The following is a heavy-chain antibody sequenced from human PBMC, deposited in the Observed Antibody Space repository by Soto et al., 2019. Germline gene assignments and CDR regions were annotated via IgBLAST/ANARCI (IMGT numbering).Heavy chain of an antibody. CDR1: GFTFDDYA. CDR2: ISWNSGSI. V-gene: IGHV3-9*01. CDR3: AKDIEDYYDSSGYFDY. J-gene: IGHJ4*02. D-gene: IGHD3-22*01. Sequence: GGSLRLSCAASGFTFDDYAIHWVRQAPGGGLEWVSGISWNSGSIGYADPVKGRFTISRDNAKNSLYLQMNSLRAEDTALYYCAKDIEDYYDSSGYFDYWGQGTLVTVSS.